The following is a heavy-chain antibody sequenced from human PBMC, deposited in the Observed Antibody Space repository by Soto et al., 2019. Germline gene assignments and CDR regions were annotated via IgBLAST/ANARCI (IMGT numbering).Heavy chain of an antibody. CDR3: ARPTLAKLLHQYYAFDI. CDR1: GYTFTSYG. Sequence: QVPLVQSGAEVKNPGASVKVSCKASGYTFTSYGISWVRQAPGQGLEWMGWISAYNGNTNYAQKLQGRVTMTTDTSTSTAYMELRSMRSDDTAVYYCARPTLAKLLHQYYAFDIWGQGTMVTVSS. CDR2: ISAYNGNT. J-gene: IGHJ3*02. V-gene: IGHV1-18*01. D-gene: IGHD2-15*01.